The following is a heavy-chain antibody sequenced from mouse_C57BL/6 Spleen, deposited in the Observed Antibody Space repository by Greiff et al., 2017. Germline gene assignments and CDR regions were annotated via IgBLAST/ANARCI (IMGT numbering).Heavy chain of an antibody. CDR1: GYTFTEYT. CDR3: ARHEESRAYKSNGAWFAY. Sequence: VQRVESGAELVKPGASVKLSCKASGYTFTEYTIHWVKQRSGQGLEWIGWFYPGSGSIKYNEKFKDKATLTADKSSSTVYMELSRLTAEDSAVYFCARHEESRAYKSNGAWFAYCGQGTLVTVSA. D-gene: IGHD2-5*01. V-gene: IGHV1-62-2*01. CDR2: FYPGSGSI. J-gene: IGHJ3*01.